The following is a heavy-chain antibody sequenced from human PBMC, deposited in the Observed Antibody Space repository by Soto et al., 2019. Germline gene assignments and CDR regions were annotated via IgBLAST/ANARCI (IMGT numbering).Heavy chain of an antibody. CDR2: ISSSGSTI. D-gene: IGHD4-4*01. V-gene: IGHV3-11*01. CDR3: ARDHLPDYSHETTYYYYYYMDV. CDR1: GFTFSDYY. Sequence: PGGSLRLSCAASGFTFSDYYMSWIRQAPGKGLEWVSYISSSGSTIYYADSVKGRFTISRDNAKNSLYLQMNSLRAEDTAVYYCARDHLPDYSHETTYYYYYYMDVWGKGTTVTVSS. J-gene: IGHJ6*03.